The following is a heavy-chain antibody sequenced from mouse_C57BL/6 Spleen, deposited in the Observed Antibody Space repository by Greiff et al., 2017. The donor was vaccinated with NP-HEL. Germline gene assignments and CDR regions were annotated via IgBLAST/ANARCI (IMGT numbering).Heavy chain of an antibody. Sequence: QVHVKQSGAELARPGASVKMSCKASGYTFTSYTMHWVKQRPGQGLEWIGYINPSSGYTKYNQKFKDKATLTADKSSSTAYMQLSSLTSEDSAVYYCATKSKLGAFDYWGQGTTLTVSS. J-gene: IGHJ2*01. CDR2: INPSSGYT. CDR1: GYTFTSYT. CDR3: ATKSKLGAFDY. V-gene: IGHV1-4*01. D-gene: IGHD4-1*01.